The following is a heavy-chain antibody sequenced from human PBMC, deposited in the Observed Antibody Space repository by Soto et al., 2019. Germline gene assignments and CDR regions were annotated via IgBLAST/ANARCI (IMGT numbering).Heavy chain of an antibody. CDR2: ISGSGGST. D-gene: IGHD3-3*01. V-gene: IGHV3-23*01. Sequence: HPGGSLRLSCAASGFTFSSYAMSWVRQAPGKGLEWVSAISGSGGSTYYADSVKGRFTISRDNSKNTLYLQMNSLRAEDTAVYYCAKTAGGYDFWSGYWNYFDYWGQGTLVTVSS. CDR3: AKTAGGYDFWSGYWNYFDY. CDR1: GFTFSSYA. J-gene: IGHJ4*02.